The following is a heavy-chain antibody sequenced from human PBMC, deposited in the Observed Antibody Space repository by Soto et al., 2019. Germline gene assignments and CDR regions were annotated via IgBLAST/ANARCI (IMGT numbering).Heavy chain of an antibody. V-gene: IGHV1-69*01. CDR1: GGTFSSYA. CDR2: IIPIFGTA. Sequence: QVQLVQSGAEVKKPGSSVKVSCKASGGTFSSYAISWVRQAPGQGLEWMGGIIPIFGTANYAQKFQGRVTITADDSASTAYMELSSLRSEDTAVYYCASTLGSSSWYVWLYWGQGTLVTVSS. CDR3: ASTLGSSSWYVWLY. D-gene: IGHD6-13*01. J-gene: IGHJ4*02.